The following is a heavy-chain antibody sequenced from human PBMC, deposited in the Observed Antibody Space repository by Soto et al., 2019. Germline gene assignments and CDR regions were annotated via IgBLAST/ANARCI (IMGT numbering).Heavy chain of an antibody. D-gene: IGHD3-16*01. CDR1: GFTFSSYS. J-gene: IGHJ4*02. V-gene: IGHV3-21*01. CDR2: ISSSSSYI. CDR3: ARVPMLGGSPRDY. Sequence: GGSLRLSCAASGFTFSSYSMNWVRQAPGKGLEWVSSISSSSSYIYYADSVKGRFTISRDNAKNSLYLQMNSLRAEDTAVYYCARVPMLGGSPRDYWGQGTLVTVSS.